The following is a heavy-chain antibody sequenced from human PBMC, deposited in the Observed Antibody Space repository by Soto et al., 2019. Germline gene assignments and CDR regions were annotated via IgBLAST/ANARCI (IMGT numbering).Heavy chain of an antibody. V-gene: IGHV6-1*01. CDR2: TYSRSKWYT. J-gene: IGHJ6*02. CDR3: ARAFYFEDSEKSCGFDV. CDR1: GERVSTNSAT. D-gene: IGHD3-9*01. Sequence: QNLSLNCAISGERVSTNSATWNWLRRSPSRGLEWLGRTYSRSKWYTDYAISVKGRITITPDTSKSRFSLQLNSVTPEDTAVYYCARAFYFEDSEKSCGFDVLGQGTTVTV.